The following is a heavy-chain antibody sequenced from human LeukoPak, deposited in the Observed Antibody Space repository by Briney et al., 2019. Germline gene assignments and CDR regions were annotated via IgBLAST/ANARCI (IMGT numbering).Heavy chain of an antibody. D-gene: IGHD3-10*01. V-gene: IGHV3-23*01. CDR3: AKDSPYAYYGSGSYWDY. CDR1: GFTFSDYG. J-gene: IGHJ4*02. CDR2: ISGSYST. Sequence: PGGTLRLSCAASGFTFSDYGMSWVRQAPGKGLEWVSAISGSYSTYYADSVKGRFTISRDNSKNTLYLQMNSLRAEDTAVYYCAKDSPYAYYGSGSYWDYWGQGTLVTVSS.